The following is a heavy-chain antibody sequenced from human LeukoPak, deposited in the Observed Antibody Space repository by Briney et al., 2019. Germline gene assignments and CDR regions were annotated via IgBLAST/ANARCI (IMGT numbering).Heavy chain of an antibody. V-gene: IGHV4-4*07. CDR2: IHTSGKT. CDR1: GGSISGYY. D-gene: IGHD6-13*01. J-gene: IGHJ4*02. CDR3: VRGGSAAAAVFDY. Sequence: PSETLPLTCTASGGSISGYYWSWIRQPAGEGLEWIGHIHTSGKTNYNLSLKSRVSMSVDTSKNQFSLKLTSVTAADTAVYYCVRGGSAAAAVFDYWGQGTLVTVSS.